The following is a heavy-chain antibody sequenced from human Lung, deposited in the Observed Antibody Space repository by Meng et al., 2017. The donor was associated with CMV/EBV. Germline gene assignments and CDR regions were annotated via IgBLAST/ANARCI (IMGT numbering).Heavy chain of an antibody. CDR2: VNPVSDDT. V-gene: IGHV1-2*06. CDR3: AKSSDNGWSS. J-gene: IGHJ4*01. CDR1: GYTFSGFY. Sequence: VQLVQSGAEGKRPGGCVKISCQASGYTFSGFYMNWARQAPGHGLEWLGRVNPVSDDTHYAQKFVGRLTVTRGATINTAFMELTSLRPDDTAVYYCAKSSDNGWSSWGPGTLVTVSS. D-gene: IGHD6-19*01.